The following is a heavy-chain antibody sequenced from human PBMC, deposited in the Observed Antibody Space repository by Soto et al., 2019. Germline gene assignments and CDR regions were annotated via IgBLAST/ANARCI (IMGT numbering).Heavy chain of an antibody. D-gene: IGHD4-17*01. J-gene: IGHJ4*02. CDR1: GGSISSGGYY. Sequence: QVQLQESGPGLVKPSQTLSLTCTVSGGSISSGGYYWTWIRQHPGKGLEWIGYIYYNGNTYYSPSLKSRITISLDTSKNQFSLRLSSVTAADTAIYYCARDDYGFDLSGQGTLVTVSS. CDR3: ARDDYGFDL. V-gene: IGHV4-31*03. CDR2: IYYNGNT.